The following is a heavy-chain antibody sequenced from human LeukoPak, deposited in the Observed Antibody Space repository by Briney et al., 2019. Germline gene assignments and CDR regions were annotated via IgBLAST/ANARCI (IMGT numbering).Heavy chain of an antibody. CDR3: ANDAGYYDSSASDY. D-gene: IGHD3-22*01. Sequence: GGSLRLSCAASRFTFSNYAMSWVRQAPGKGLEWVSTISGSGGSTYYADSVKGRFTISRDNSKNTLYLQMNSLRAEDTAVYYCANDAGYYDSSASDYWGQGSLVTVSS. CDR1: RFTFSNYA. CDR2: ISGSGGST. V-gene: IGHV3-23*01. J-gene: IGHJ4*02.